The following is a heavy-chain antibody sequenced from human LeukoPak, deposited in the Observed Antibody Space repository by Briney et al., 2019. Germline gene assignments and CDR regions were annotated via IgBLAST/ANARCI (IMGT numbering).Heavy chain of an antibody. V-gene: IGHV3-64*01. D-gene: IGHD5-18*01. CDR2: ISNGGSI. Sequence: GGSLRLSCAASGFSISSYALHWVRQAPGKGLQYVSGISNGGSIDYANSVKGRFTISRDNSKNTLYLQMGSLRPEDMAVYYCARDFSYGSGFDYWGQGILVNVSS. CDR3: ARDFSYGSGFDY. J-gene: IGHJ4*02. CDR1: GFSISSYA.